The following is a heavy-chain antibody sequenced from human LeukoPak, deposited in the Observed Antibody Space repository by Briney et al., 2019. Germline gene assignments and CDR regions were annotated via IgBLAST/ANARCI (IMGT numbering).Heavy chain of an antibody. CDR3: ARGIDDDGDNWFDP. CDR1: GFTFSSYA. CDR2: ISGSGGST. D-gene: IGHD1-1*01. Sequence: PGGSLRLSCAASGFTFSSYAMSWVRQAPGKGLEWVSAISGSGGSTYYADSVKGRFTISRDNSKNTLYLQMNSLRAEDTAVYYCARGIDDDGDNWFDPWGQGTLVTVSS. V-gene: IGHV3-23*01. J-gene: IGHJ5*02.